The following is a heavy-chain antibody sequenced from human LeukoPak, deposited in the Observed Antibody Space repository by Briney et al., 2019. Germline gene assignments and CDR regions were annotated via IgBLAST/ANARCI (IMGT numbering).Heavy chain of an antibody. CDR1: GFTFSSYA. D-gene: IGHD3-16*01. V-gene: IGHV3-23*01. CDR3: AKALINYDYVWGSSDY. J-gene: IGHJ4*02. Sequence: GGSLRLSCAASGFTFSSYAMSWVRQAPGKGLEWVSAISGSGGSTYYADSVKGRFTISRDNSKNTLYLQMNSLRAEDTAVYYCAKALINYDYVWGSSDYWGQGTLVTVSS. CDR2: ISGSGGST.